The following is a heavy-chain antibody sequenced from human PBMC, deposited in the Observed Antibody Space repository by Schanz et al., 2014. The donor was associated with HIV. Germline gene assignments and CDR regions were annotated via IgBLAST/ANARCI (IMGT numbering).Heavy chain of an antibody. Sequence: QVQLVESGGGLVEPGGSLRLSCEASGFIFNGYYLTWIRQAPGKGLEWIAEVNHSGDTNYNPSLKSRVTISVDTSKNQFSLKLDSVTAADTAVYYCARVMKGFPRPWFDPWGQGTLVTVSS. V-gene: IGHV4-34*02. CDR2: VNHSGDT. CDR1: GFIFNGYY. CDR3: ARVMKGFPRPWFDP. J-gene: IGHJ5*02.